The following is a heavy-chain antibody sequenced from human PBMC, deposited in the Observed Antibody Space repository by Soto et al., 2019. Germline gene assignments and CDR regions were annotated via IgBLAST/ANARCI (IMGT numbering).Heavy chain of an antibody. Sequence: NPGGSLRLSCAASGFTFSSYSMNWVRQAPGKGLEWVSSISSSSSYIYYADSVKGRFTISRDNAKNSLYLQMNSLRAEDTAVYYCARFFGESHYYYYYMDVWGKGTTVTV. CDR2: ISSSSSYI. V-gene: IGHV3-21*01. D-gene: IGHD3-10*01. J-gene: IGHJ6*03. CDR3: ARFFGESHYYYYYMDV. CDR1: GFTFSSYS.